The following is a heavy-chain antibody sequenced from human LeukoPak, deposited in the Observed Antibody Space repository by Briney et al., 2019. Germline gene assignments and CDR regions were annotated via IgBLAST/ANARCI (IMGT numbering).Heavy chain of an antibody. CDR3: ARGVTTLDY. V-gene: IGHV3-23*01. Sequence: GGSLRLSCAASGFTFSSYSMNWVRQAPGKGLEWVSVISGSGDSTYYADSVKDRFTVSRDNSKNTLYLQMDSLRAEDTAVYYCARGVTTLDYWGQGTLVTVSS. CDR2: ISGSGDST. CDR1: GFTFSSYS. D-gene: IGHD4-11*01. J-gene: IGHJ4*02.